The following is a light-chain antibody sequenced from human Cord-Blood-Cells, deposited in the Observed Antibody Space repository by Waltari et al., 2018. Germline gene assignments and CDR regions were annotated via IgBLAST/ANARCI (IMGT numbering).Light chain of an antibody. CDR3: QQYYSYPRG. CDR1: QGISSY. V-gene: IGKV1-8*01. CDR2: AAS. J-gene: IGKJ3*01. Sequence: AIRMTQSPSSFSASTGDRVPITCRASQGISSYLAWYQQKPGKAPKLLIYAASTLQSGVPSRFSGSGSGTDFTLTISCLQSEDFATYYCQQYYSYPRGFGPGTKVDIK.